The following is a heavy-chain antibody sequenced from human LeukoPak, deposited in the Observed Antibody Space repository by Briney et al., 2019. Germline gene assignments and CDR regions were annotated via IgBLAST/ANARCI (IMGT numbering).Heavy chain of an antibody. J-gene: IGHJ6*02. V-gene: IGHV4-34*01. CDR1: GGSFSGYY. D-gene: IGHD2-2*01. Sequence: PSETLSLTCAVCGGSFSGYYWSWIRQPPGKGLEWIGEINHSGSTNYNPSLKSRVTISVDTSKNQFSLKLSSVTAADTAVYYCARSVPAAIHDYYYGMDVWGQGTTVTVSS. CDR3: ARSVPAAIHDYYYGMDV. CDR2: INHSGST.